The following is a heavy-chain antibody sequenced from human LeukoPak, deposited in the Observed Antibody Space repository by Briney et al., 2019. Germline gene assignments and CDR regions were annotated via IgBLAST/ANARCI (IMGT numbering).Heavy chain of an antibody. D-gene: IGHD6-19*01. J-gene: IGHJ6*03. CDR3: ARALRGVGSSGWYNYYYYYYMDV. CDR2: IKQDGSEK. V-gene: IGHV3-7*01. CDR1: GFTFSSYW. Sequence: GGSLRLSCAASGFTFSSYWMSWVRQAPGKGLEWVANIKQDGSEKYYVDSVKGRFTISRDNAKNSLYLQMNSLRAEDTAVYYCARALRGVGSSGWYNYYYYYYMDVWGKGTTVTVSS.